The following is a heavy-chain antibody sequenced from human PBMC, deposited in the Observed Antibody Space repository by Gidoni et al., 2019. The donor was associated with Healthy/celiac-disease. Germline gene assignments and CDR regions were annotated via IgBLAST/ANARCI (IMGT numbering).Heavy chain of an antibody. Sequence: QVQLQETGPGQVKPAETLSLTGTVAGGSISSYSWSWIRQPAGKGLEWIGRIYTSGSTNYTPSLQSRVTMSVDTSKNQFSLKLSSVPAADTAVYYCARDQGSIAPPFDYWGQGTLVTVSS. CDR3: ARDQGSIAPPFDY. D-gene: IGHD6-13*01. CDR2: IYTSGST. V-gene: IGHV4-4*07. J-gene: IGHJ4*02. CDR1: GGSISSYS.